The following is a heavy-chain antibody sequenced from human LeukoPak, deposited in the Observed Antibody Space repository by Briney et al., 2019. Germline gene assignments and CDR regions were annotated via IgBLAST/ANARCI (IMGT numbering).Heavy chain of an antibody. J-gene: IGHJ4*02. V-gene: IGHV4-39*01. Sequence: SETLSLTCTVSGDSISTTPSYWGWIRQPPGKGLEWIGSFYYGGSPYYNPSLKSRVTISVDTSKNQFSLKLTSVTAADTAVYYCAIPQNYQPHDYWGQGTLVTVSS. CDR3: AIPQNYQPHDY. CDR2: FYYGGSP. CDR1: GDSISTTPSY. D-gene: IGHD1-7*01.